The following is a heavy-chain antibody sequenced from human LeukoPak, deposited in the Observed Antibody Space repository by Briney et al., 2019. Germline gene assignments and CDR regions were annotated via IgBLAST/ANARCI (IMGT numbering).Heavy chain of an antibody. CDR2: ITPIFGTA. V-gene: IGHV1-69*05. CDR3: AREDDFWSGYSGWFDP. D-gene: IGHD3-3*01. J-gene: IGHJ5*02. CDR1: GGTFSSYA. Sequence: SVKVSCKASGGTFSSYAISWVRQAPGQGLEWMGRITPIFGTANYAQKFQGRVTITTDESTSTAYMELSSLRSDDTAVYYCAREDDFWSGYSGWFDPWGQGTLVTVSS.